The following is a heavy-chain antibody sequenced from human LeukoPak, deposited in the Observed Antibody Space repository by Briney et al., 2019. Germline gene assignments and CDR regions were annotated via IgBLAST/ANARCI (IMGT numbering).Heavy chain of an antibody. J-gene: IGHJ4*02. CDR2: IYSGGDT. Sequence: QPGGSLRLSCAASGFTASSNYMSWVRQAPGKGLEWVSVIYSGGDTYYADSVKGRFTISRDNSKNTLYLQMNSLRAEGTAGYYCARVAVGAGTDYFDYWGQGTLVTVSS. CDR3: ARVAVGAGTDYFDY. CDR1: GFTASSNY. V-gene: IGHV3-53*01. D-gene: IGHD6-19*01.